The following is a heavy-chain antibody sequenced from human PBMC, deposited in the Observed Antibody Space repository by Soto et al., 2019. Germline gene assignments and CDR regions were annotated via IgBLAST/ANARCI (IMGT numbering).Heavy chain of an antibody. J-gene: IGHJ6*02. Sequence: PSETLSLTCTVPGGSMTSGDQYWTWIRHRPGEGLEWFGYINHRGSLYYNPSLKSRVSMSVDTSKNQFPLNLSSVTAADTAVYYCARELPQRQGRNMDVWGQGTTVTVSS. V-gene: IGHV4-31*03. CDR1: GGSMTSGDQY. CDR2: INHRGSL. CDR3: ARELPQRQGRNMDV. D-gene: IGHD1-1*01.